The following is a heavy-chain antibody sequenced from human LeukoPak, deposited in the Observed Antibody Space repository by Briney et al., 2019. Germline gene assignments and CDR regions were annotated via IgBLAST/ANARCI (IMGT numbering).Heavy chain of an antibody. J-gene: IGHJ4*02. CDR2: IYYSGST. V-gene: IGHV4-39*01. D-gene: IGHD2-15*01. CDR1: GGSISSSSYY. Sequence: SETLSLTCTVSGGSISSSSYYWGWIRQPPGKGLEWIGSIYYSGSTYYNPSLKSRVTIPVDTSKNQFSLKLSSVTAADTAVYYCATYCSGGSCYGSFDYWGQGTLVTVSS. CDR3: ATYCSGGSCYGSFDY.